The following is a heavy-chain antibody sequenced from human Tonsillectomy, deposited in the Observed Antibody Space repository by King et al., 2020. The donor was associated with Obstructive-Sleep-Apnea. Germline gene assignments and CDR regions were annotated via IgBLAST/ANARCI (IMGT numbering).Heavy chain of an antibody. CDR1: GGSISSYY. Sequence: VQLQESGPGLVKPSETLSLTCTVSGGSISSYYWSWIRQPPGKGLEWIGYIYYSGSTNYNPSLKSRVTISVDTSKNQFSLKLSSGTAADTAVYYCARLGTGEPGVWFDPWGQGTLVTVSS. CDR2: IYYSGST. D-gene: IGHD1-1*01. CDR3: ARLGTGEPGVWFDP. J-gene: IGHJ5*02. V-gene: IGHV4-59*08.